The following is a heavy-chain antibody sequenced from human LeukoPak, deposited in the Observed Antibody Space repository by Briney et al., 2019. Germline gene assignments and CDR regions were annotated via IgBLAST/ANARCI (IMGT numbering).Heavy chain of an antibody. D-gene: IGHD5-12*01. Sequence: KPSETLSLTCAVYGGSFSGYYWSWIRQPPGKGLEWIGYIYYSGSTNYNPSLKSRVTISVDTSKNQFSLKLSSVTAADTAVYYCARELGPGYPFDYWGQGTLVTVSS. CDR2: IYYSGST. J-gene: IGHJ4*02. CDR3: ARELGPGYPFDY. V-gene: IGHV4-59*01. CDR1: GGSFSGYY.